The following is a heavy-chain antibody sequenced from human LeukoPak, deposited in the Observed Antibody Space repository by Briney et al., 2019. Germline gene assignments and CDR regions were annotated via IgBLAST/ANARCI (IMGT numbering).Heavy chain of an antibody. Sequence: SETLSLTCTVSGGSISSYYWSWIRQPPGKGLEWIGYIYYSGSTYYNPSLKSRVTISVDTSKNQFSLKLSSVTAADTAVYYCARGPMVRGVIGRWFDPWGQGTLVTVSS. V-gene: IGHV4-59*08. J-gene: IGHJ5*02. CDR3: ARGPMVRGVIGRWFDP. CDR2: IYYSGST. D-gene: IGHD3-10*01. CDR1: GGSISSYY.